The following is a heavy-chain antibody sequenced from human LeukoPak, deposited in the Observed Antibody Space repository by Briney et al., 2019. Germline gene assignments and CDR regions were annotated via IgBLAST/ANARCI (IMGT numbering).Heavy chain of an antibody. CDR1: GFTFRNYW. Sequence: GGSLRLSCAASGFTFRNYWMGWVRQAPGKGLEWVANTKPDGSAEYYADSVRGRFTTSRDNANNLLYLQMNRLRAEDTAVYYCARLRGYSYGYGDYWGQGTLVTVSS. D-gene: IGHD5-18*01. CDR2: TKPDGSAE. J-gene: IGHJ4*02. V-gene: IGHV3-7*01. CDR3: ARLRGYSYGYGDY.